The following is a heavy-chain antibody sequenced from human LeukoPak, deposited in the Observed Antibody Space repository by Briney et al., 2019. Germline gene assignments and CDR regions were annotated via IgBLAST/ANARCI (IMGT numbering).Heavy chain of an antibody. J-gene: IGHJ4*02. CDR3: ALHPRIAVAGLPPR. V-gene: IGHV4-59*08. D-gene: IGHD6-19*01. CDR1: AGSIRSYH. Sequence: SETLSLTCTVSAGSIRSYHWNWIRQSPGRGLEWIGYIYYTGSSNYSPSLKSRVTMSVDTSKSQFSLRLSSVTASDTAVYYCALHPRIAVAGLPPRWGQGTLVTVSS. CDR2: IYYTGSS.